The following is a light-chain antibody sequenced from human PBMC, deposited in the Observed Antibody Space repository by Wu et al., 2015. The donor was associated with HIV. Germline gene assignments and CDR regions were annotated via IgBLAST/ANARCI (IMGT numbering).Light chain of an antibody. Sequence: ETVLTQSPANLSLSPGERATLSCRASQTISTSLAWYQQKPGQAPRLLIYGASSRATGIPDRFSGSGSGTDFTLTITRLEPEDSAVYYCQQYGGSRRSFGQGTKLEIK. CDR1: QTISTS. CDR3: QQYGGSRRS. CDR2: GAS. V-gene: IGKV3-20*01. J-gene: IGKJ2*03.